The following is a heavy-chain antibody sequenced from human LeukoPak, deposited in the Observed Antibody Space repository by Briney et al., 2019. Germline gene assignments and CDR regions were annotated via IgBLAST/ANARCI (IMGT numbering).Heavy chain of an antibody. J-gene: IGHJ6*02. CDR1: GFTFSSYG. CDR2: IWYDGSNK. Sequence: GGSLRLSCAASGFTFSSYGMHWVRQAPGKGLEWVAVIWYDGSNKYYADSVKGRFTISRDNSKNTLYLQLNSLRAEDTAVYYCARDLRGGAYYGMDVWGRGTTVTVSS. CDR3: ARDLRGGAYYGMDV. V-gene: IGHV3-33*01. D-gene: IGHD3-10*01.